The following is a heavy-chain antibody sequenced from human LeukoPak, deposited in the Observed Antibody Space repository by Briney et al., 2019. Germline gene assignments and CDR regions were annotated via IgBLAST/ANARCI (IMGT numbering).Heavy chain of an antibody. D-gene: IGHD3-9*01. J-gene: IGHJ4*02. CDR3: AKDSYYDILTGFDY. CDR2: ISWNSGSI. Sequence: GGSLRLSCAASGFSFSVYWMHWVRQAPGKGLEWVSGISWNSGSIGYADSVKGRFTISRDNAKNSLYLQMNSLRAEDTALYYCAKDSYYDILTGFDYWGQGTLVTVSS. CDR1: GFSFSVYW. V-gene: IGHV3-9*01.